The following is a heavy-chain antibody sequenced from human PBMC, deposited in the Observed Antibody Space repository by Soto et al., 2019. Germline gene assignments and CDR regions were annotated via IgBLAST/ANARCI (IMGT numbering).Heavy chain of an antibody. J-gene: IGHJ4*02. CDR3: AIGGWLRFESYYSLDY. D-gene: IGHD5-12*01. CDR2: ISGSGGST. Sequence: GGSLSLPCAASGFTFSSYAMSWVRQAPGKGLEWVSAISGSGGSTYYADSVKGRFTISRDNSKNTLYLQMNSLRAEDTAVYYCAIGGWLRFESYYSLDYWGQGTLVTVSS. CDR1: GFTFSSYA. V-gene: IGHV3-23*01.